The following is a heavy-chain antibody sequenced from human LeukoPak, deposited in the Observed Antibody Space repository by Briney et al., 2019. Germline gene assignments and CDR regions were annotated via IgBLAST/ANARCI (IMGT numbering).Heavy chain of an antibody. CDR2: IYYSGST. CDR1: GGSISSYY. CDR3: ARKGGIVATDDAFDI. J-gene: IGHJ3*02. Sequence: SETLSLTCTVSGGSISSYYWSWIRQPPGKGLEWIGYIYYSGSTNYNPSLKSRVTISVDTSKNQFSLKLSSVTAADTAVYYCARKGGIVATDDAFDIWGQGTMVTVSS. V-gene: IGHV4-59*01. D-gene: IGHD5-12*01.